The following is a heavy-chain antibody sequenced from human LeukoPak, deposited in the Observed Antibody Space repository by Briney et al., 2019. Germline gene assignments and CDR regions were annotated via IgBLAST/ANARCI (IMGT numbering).Heavy chain of an antibody. D-gene: IGHD2-8*01. J-gene: IGHJ6*02. CDR3: ATVPGVDYYGMDV. CDR1: GGTFSSYA. Sequence: ASVTVSCKASGGTFSSYAISWVRQAPGQGLEWMGGFDPEDGETIYAQKFQGRVTMTEDTSTDTAYMELSSLRSEDTAVYYCATVPGVDYYGMDVWGQGTTVTVSS. CDR2: FDPEDGET. V-gene: IGHV1-24*01.